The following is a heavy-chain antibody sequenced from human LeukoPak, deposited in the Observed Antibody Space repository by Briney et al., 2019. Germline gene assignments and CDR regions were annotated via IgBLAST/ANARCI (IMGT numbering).Heavy chain of an antibody. V-gene: IGHV1-46*01. Sequence: ASVKVSCKASGYTFTNYYIHWVRQAPGQGLAWMGIINPSGDSTSYAQNFQGRITMTTDMSTSTVYMELSSLTSDDTAMYYCARLARYSSSPISPLYYHYYMDVWGKGTTVTVSS. D-gene: IGHD6-19*01. CDR3: ARLARYSSSPISPLYYHYYMDV. J-gene: IGHJ6*03. CDR1: GYTFTNYY. CDR2: INPSGDST.